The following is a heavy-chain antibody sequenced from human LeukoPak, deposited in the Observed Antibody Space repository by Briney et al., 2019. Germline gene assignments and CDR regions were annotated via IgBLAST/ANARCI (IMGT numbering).Heavy chain of an antibody. J-gene: IGHJ6*02. D-gene: IGHD3-3*01. CDR1: GGSISSYY. Sequence: PSETLSLTCTVSGGSISSYYWSWIRQPPGKGLEWIGYIYYSGSTNYDPSLKSRVTISVDTSKNQFSLKLSSVTAADTAVYYCARHTFYDFWGGYYSPEGLYYGMDVWGQGTTVTVSS. CDR2: IYYSGST. CDR3: ARHTFYDFWGGYYSPEGLYYGMDV. V-gene: IGHV4-59*01.